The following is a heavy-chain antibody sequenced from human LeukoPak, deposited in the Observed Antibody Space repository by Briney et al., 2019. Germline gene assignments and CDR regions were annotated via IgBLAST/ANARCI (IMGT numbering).Heavy chain of an antibody. CDR3: ARDHIYDGRGRFDP. V-gene: IGHV4-39*07. J-gene: IGHJ5*02. Sequence: SETLSLTCSVSGGSVTTGTYHWAWIRQPPGKGLEWIGSVYFDGGTHYNRSLQSRVAISVDTSKNQYSLRLSSVTAADTAVYYCARDHIYDGRGRFDPWGQGILVTVSS. D-gene: IGHD3-16*01. CDR2: VYFDGGT. CDR1: GGSVTTGTYH.